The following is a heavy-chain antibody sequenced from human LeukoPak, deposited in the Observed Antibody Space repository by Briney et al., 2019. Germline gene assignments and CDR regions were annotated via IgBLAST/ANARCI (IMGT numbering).Heavy chain of an antibody. J-gene: IGHJ4*02. CDR3: ARGYSSSWYFY. V-gene: IGHV4-34*01. CDR2: INHSGST. CDR1: GGSFSGYY. Sequence: PSETLSLTCAVYGGSFSGYYWSWIRQPPGKGLEWIGEINHSGSTNYNPSLKSRVTISVDTSKNQFSLKPSSVTAADTAVYYCARGYSSSWYFYWGQGTLVTASS. D-gene: IGHD6-13*01.